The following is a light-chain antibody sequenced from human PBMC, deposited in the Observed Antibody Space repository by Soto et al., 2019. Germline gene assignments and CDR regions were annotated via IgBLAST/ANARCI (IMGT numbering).Light chain of an antibody. Sequence: QSALTQPPSASGSPGQSVTISCTGTSGDVGGYNYVSWYQQHPGKAPTLMIYEVSKRPSGVPDRFSGSRSGNTASLTVSGLQAEDEAVYYCNSYAGNNLIFGGGTKVTVL. V-gene: IGLV2-8*01. J-gene: IGLJ2*01. CDR1: SGDVGGYNY. CDR2: EVS. CDR3: NSYAGNNLI.